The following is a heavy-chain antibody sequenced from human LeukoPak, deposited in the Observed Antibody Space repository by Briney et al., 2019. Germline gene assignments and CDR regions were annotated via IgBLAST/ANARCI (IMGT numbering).Heavy chain of an antibody. Sequence: GESLKISCKGSGYSFTTYWIAWVLQMPGKGLEWMVIIYPGDSDTRYSPSFQGQVTMSVDKSINTAYLQWNSLKASDTAVYYCARPTTVTAPAAFDFWGQGTMVTVSS. D-gene: IGHD4-17*01. CDR3: ARPTTVTAPAAFDF. J-gene: IGHJ3*01. CDR2: IYPGDSDT. CDR1: GYSFTTYW. V-gene: IGHV5-51*01.